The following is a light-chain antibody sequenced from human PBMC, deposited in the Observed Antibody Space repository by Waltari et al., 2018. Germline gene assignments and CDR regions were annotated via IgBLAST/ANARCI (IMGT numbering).Light chain of an antibody. J-gene: IGKJ4*01. CDR2: AAA. Sequence: DIQMTQSPSSLSASVGDRVTITCRASQSISSYLNWYQQKPGKAPKLLIYAAASLQSGVPSRFSGSGSGTEFTLTISSLQPEDFATYYCQQSYSTWPLTFGGGTKVEIK. V-gene: IGKV1-39*01. CDR3: QQSYSTWPLT. CDR1: QSISSY.